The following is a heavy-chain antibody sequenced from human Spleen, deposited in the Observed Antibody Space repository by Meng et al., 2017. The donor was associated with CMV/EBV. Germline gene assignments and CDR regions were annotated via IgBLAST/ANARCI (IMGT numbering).Heavy chain of an antibody. V-gene: IGHV3-66*02. Sequence: GESLKISCAASGFTFSSYAMSWVRQAPGKGLEWVSVIYTGGITYYADSVRGRFTISRDNSKNTLYLQMNSLRGDDTAIYYCARGRSSNYFDFWGQGTLVTVSS. D-gene: IGHD2-2*01. J-gene: IGHJ4*02. CDR1: GFTFSSYA. CDR3: ARGRSSNYFDF. CDR2: IYTGGIT.